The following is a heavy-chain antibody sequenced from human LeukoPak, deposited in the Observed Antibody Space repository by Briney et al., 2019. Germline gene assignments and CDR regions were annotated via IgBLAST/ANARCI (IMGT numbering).Heavy chain of an antibody. J-gene: IGHJ3*02. Sequence: PGGSLRLSCAASGFTSSNAWMSWVRQAPGKGLEWIGRIKSKTDGGTTDYAAAVKGRFTISRDDSKNTLYLQMNSLKTEDTAVYYCTTHSGYDYDAFDIWGQGTMVTVSS. CDR3: TTHSGYDYDAFDI. CDR2: IKSKTDGGTT. D-gene: IGHD5-12*01. CDR1: GFTSSNAW. V-gene: IGHV3-15*01.